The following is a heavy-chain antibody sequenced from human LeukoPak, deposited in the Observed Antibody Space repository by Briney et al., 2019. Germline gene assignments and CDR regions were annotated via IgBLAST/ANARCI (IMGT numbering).Heavy chain of an antibody. CDR1: GFTFTSYG. CDR3: AKGVKVPVLRYFSYYMDV. J-gene: IGHJ6*03. Sequence: PGGSLRLSCGAAGFTFTSYGLHWVRQAPGKGLEWVAYVRHDGSSKNYADSVKGRFSISRDNSKNTLYLQMNSPRAEDTAVYYCAKGVKVPVLRYFSYYMDVWGKGTTVTISS. D-gene: IGHD3-9*01. V-gene: IGHV3-30*02. CDR2: VRHDGSSK.